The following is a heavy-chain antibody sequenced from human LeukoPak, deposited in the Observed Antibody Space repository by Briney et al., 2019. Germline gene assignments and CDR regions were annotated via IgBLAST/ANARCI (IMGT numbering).Heavy chain of an antibody. CDR1: GLIFSAYD. J-gene: IGHJ6*03. Sequence: GGSLRLPCAASGLIFSAYDMHWVRQVPGKGLEGVAVIRGDGSEKYYADSVKGRFTISRDNSNNTLYVEMDSLRAEDTAIYYCAREEITIFGVVTRCMDVWGKGTMVTVSS. CDR3: AREEITIFGVVTRCMDV. CDR2: IRGDGSEK. D-gene: IGHD3-3*01. V-gene: IGHV3-33*01.